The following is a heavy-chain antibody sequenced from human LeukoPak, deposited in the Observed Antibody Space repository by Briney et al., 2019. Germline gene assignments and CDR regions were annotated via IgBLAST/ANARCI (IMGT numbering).Heavy chain of an antibody. J-gene: IGHJ4*02. CDR2: IYYSGST. D-gene: IGHD4-23*01. CDR1: GGSISSSSYY. CDR3: ASLTPGGDYFDY. V-gene: IGHV4-39*07. Sequence: SETLSLTCTVSGGSISSSSYYWGWIRQPPGKGLEWIGSIYYSGSTYYNPSLKSRVTISVDTSKNQFSLKLSSATAADTAVYYCASLTPGGDYFDYWGQGTLVTVSS.